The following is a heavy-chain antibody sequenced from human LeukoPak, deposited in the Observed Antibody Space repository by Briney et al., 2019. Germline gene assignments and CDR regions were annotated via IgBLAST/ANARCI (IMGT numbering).Heavy chain of an antibody. CDR1: GFTFSSFA. D-gene: IGHD2-15*01. J-gene: IGHJ4*02. V-gene: IGHV3-23*01. CDR2: ISGSGGST. Sequence: GGSLRLSCAASGFTFSSFAMSWVRQAQGKGLEWVSAISGSGGSTDYADSVKGRFTISRDNSKNTLYLQMNSLRAEDTAVYYCARSRCSGGSCNFDYWGQGTLVTVSS. CDR3: ARSRCSGGSCNFDY.